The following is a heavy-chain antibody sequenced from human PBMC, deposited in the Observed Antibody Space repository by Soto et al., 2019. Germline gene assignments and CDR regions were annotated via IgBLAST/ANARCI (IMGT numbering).Heavy chain of an antibody. CDR1: GGTFSSYT. CDR3: ARTASIDGDYEVDYYYYGMDV. J-gene: IGHJ6*02. V-gene: IGHV1-69*02. D-gene: IGHD4-17*01. CDR2: IIPILGKA. Sequence: QVQLVQSGAEVKKPGSSVKVSCKASGGTFSSYTISWVRQAPGQGLEWMGRIIPILGKANYAQKFQGRVTITADKSTSTAYMQLSSLRSEDTAVYYCARTASIDGDYEVDYYYYGMDVWGQGTTVAVSS.